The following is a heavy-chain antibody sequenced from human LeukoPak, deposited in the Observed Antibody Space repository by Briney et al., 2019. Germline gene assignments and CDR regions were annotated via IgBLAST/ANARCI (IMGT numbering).Heavy chain of an antibody. CDR3: AKERGRGTTVTLEDY. J-gene: IGHJ4*02. V-gene: IGHV3-30*18. CDR2: ILYDGSKK. Sequence: GGSLRLSCAASGFIFSSYNMHWVRQAPGKGLEWVAAILYDGSKKYYADSVKGRFSVYRDNSNYTLYMELNSLRAEDTALYSCAKERGRGTTVTLEDYWGQGTLVTVSS. D-gene: IGHD4-11*01. CDR1: GFIFSSYN.